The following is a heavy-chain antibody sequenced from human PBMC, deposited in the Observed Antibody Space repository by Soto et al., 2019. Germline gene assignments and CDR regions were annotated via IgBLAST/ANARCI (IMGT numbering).Heavy chain of an antibody. CDR3: ATHEIGHCISASCYKGGYYYGMGV. CDR2: IIPIFGTA. CDR1: GGTFSSYA. D-gene: IGHD2-2*02. V-gene: IGHV1-69*12. J-gene: IGHJ6*02. Sequence: QVQLVQSGAEVKKPGSSVKVSCKASGGTFSSYAISWVRQAPGQGLEWMGGIIPIFGTADHAQKFQGRVTITADESTSTAYMELSSLRSEDTALYYCATHEIGHCISASCYKGGYYYGMGVWRQGTTVTVSS.